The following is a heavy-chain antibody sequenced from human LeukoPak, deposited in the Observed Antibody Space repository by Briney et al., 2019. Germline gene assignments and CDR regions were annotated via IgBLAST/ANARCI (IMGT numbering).Heavy chain of an antibody. J-gene: IGHJ6*03. CDR1: GGSISSYY. V-gene: IGHV4-59*01. Sequence: PSETLSLTCAVSGGSISSYYWSWIRQPPGKGLEWIGNIYYSGSTNYNPSLKSRVTISVDTSKNQFSLKLSSVTAADTAVYYCTRGSIAYYYMDVWGKGTTVTISS. CDR3: TRGSIAYYYMDV. CDR2: IYYSGST. D-gene: IGHD3-22*01.